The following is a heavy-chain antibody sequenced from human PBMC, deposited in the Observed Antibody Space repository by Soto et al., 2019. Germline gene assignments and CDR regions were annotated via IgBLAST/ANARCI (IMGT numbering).Heavy chain of an antibody. D-gene: IGHD6-13*01. CDR3: AREQQLVLCGTPLNCYYYYYGMDV. CDR1: GYTFTSYA. V-gene: IGHV1-18*01. CDR2: ISAYNGNT. Sequence: ASVKVSCKASGYTFTSYAMHWVRQAPGQGLEWMGWISAYNGNTNYAQKLQGRVTMTTDTSTSTAYMELRSLRSDDTAVYYCAREQQLVLCGTPLNCYYYYYGMDVWGQGTTVTVSS. J-gene: IGHJ6*02.